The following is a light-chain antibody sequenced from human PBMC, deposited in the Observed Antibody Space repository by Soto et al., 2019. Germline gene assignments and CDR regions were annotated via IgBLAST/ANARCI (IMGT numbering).Light chain of an antibody. CDR2: KAS. J-gene: IGKJ4*01. CDR1: QSISSW. V-gene: IGKV1-5*03. CDR3: QKYNSAPLT. Sequence: DIQMTQSPSTLSASVGDRVTITCRASQSISSWLAWYQQKPGKAPKLLIYKASSLDSGVPSRFSGSGSGTDFTLTISSLQPDDFAAYYCQKYNSAPLTFGGGAKVEIK.